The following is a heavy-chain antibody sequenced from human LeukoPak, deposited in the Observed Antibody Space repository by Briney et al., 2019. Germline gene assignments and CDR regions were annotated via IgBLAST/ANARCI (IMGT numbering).Heavy chain of an antibody. CDR3: ARDLDFWSGYPFYGMDV. CDR2: ISAYNGNT. CDR1: GYTFTSYG. J-gene: IGHJ6*02. D-gene: IGHD3-3*01. Sequence: ASVTVSCKASGYTFTSYGISWVRQAPGQGLEWMGWISAYNGNTNYAQKLQGGVTMTTDTSTSTAYMELRSLRSDDTAVYYCARDLDFWSGYPFYGMDVWGQGTTVTVSS. V-gene: IGHV1-18*01.